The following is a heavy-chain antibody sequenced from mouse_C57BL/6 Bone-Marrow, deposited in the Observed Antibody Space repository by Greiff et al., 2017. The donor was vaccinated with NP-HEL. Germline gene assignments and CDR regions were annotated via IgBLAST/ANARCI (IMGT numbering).Heavy chain of an antibody. CDR1: GFTFSDYG. J-gene: IGHJ2*01. CDR3: ARHGGYYGSPFDY. CDR2: ISNLAYSI. V-gene: IGHV5-15*01. D-gene: IGHD1-1*01. Sequence: EVKLMESGGGLVQPGGSLKLSCAASGFTFSDYGMAWVRQAPRKGPEWVAFISNLAYSIYYADTVTGRFTISRENAKNTLYLEMSSLRSEDTAMYYCARHGGYYGSPFDYWGQGTTLTVSS.